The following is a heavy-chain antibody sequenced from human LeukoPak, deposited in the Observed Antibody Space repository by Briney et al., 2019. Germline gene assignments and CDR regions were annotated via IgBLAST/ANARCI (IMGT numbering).Heavy chain of an antibody. CDR2: INPSGGST. D-gene: IGHD3-10*01. J-gene: IGHJ4*02. CDR3: ARDRAGVLWFGELSGDY. Sequence: ASVKVSCKASGYTFTSYYMHWVRQAPGQGLEWMGIINPSGGSTSYAQKFQGRVTMTRDTSTSTVYMELSSLRSEDTAVYYCARDRAGVLWFGELSGDYWGQGTLVTASS. CDR1: GYTFTSYY. V-gene: IGHV1-46*01.